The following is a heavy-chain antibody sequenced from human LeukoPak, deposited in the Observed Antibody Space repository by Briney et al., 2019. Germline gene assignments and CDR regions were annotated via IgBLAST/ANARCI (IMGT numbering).Heavy chain of an antibody. Sequence: PSETLSLTCTVSGGSISSGSYYWSWIRQPAGKGLEWIGRIYTSGSTNYNPSLKSRVTISVDTSENQFSLKLSSVTAAGTAVYYCARDDSYYDFWSGYSGNWFDPWGQGTLVTVSS. CDR1: GGSISSGSYY. J-gene: IGHJ5*02. CDR2: IYTSGST. D-gene: IGHD3-3*01. V-gene: IGHV4-61*02. CDR3: ARDDSYYDFWSGYSGNWFDP.